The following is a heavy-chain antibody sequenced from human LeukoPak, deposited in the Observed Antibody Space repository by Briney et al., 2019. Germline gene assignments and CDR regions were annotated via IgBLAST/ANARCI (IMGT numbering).Heavy chain of an antibody. CDR3: ARGGFNHAFDV. CDR1: GFTFSSYW. CDR2: INNDGSNT. Sequence: PGGSLRLSCAASGFTFSSYWIHWVRQAPGKGLVWVSRINNDGSNTIYADSVKGRFTVSRDNAKNTLYLQMNSLTAEDTAVYYCARGGFNHAFDVWGQGTMVTVSS. J-gene: IGHJ3*01. V-gene: IGHV3-74*01.